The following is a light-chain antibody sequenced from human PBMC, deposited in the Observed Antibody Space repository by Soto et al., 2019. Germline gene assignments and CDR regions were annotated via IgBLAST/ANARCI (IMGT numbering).Light chain of an antibody. V-gene: IGKV3-15*01. J-gene: IGKJ2*01. CDR2: GGS. CDR3: QRSHDWPFA. CDR1: ESLFGF. Sequence: EIVLTQSPATLSVSPGDRVTLSCRASESLFGFLAWYQQKPGQSPRLLIYGGSTRATGIPARFSGSGSATDFTLSISSLQSEEFAVYFWQRSHDWPFASGLGTKLEI.